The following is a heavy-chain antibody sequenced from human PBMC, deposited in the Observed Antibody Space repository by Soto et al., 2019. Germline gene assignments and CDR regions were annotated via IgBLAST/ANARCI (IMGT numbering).Heavy chain of an antibody. Sequence: GGSLRLSCAASGFTFSSYGMHWVRQAPGKGLEWVAVIWYDGSNKYYADYVKGRFTISKDNSKNTLYLQMNSLRAEDTAVYYCERDMGQLQQLVTGLFDYWGQGTLVTVSS. CDR3: ERDMGQLQQLVTGLFDY. CDR2: IWYDGSNK. CDR1: GFTFSSYG. D-gene: IGHD6-6*01. V-gene: IGHV3-33*01. J-gene: IGHJ4*02.